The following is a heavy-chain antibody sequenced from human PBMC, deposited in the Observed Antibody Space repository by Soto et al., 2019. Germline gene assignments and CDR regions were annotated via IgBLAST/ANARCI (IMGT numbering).Heavy chain of an antibody. D-gene: IGHD3-10*01. CDR1: GYTFTGYY. CDR2: INPNSGGT. J-gene: IGHJ4*02. CDR3: ARGGLSGSPRVPDIDY. Sequence: ASVKVSCKASGYTFTGYYMHWVRQAPGQGLEWMGWINPNSGGTNYAQKFQGWVTMTRDTSISTAYMELSRLRSDDTAVYYCARGGLSGSPRVPDIDYWGQGTLVTVSS. V-gene: IGHV1-2*04.